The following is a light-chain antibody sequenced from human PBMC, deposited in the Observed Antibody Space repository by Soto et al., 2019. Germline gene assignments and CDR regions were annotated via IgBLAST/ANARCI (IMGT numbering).Light chain of an antibody. Sequence: IVVRQSLAVLAVSLRERATLSCRASQTVGSDLVWYQQKPGHTPRLLIYGASTRATGIPARFSGSGSGTDITLTSSSLQAEDFAVYYRQQYNNWPTFGQGTQVDIK. J-gene: IGKJ1*01. V-gene: IGKV3-15*01. CDR2: GAS. CDR3: QQYNNWPT. CDR1: QTVGSD.